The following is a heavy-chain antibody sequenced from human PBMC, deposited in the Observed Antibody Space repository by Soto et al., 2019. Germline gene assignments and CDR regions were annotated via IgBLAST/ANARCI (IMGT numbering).Heavy chain of an antibody. Sequence: EVQLLESGGDLVQPGGSLRLSCAASGFTFTSFAMSWIRQAPGKGLECVSAITGGGYNTYYADSVKSRFTISRDNSKNTPYLQMNSLRAEDTAFYYCTQDGGSRDWLTFNWGQGPLVIGSS. CDR1: GFTFTSFA. CDR2: ITGGGYNT. D-gene: IGHD3-9*01. CDR3: TQDGGSRDWLTFN. V-gene: IGHV3-23*01. J-gene: IGHJ4*02.